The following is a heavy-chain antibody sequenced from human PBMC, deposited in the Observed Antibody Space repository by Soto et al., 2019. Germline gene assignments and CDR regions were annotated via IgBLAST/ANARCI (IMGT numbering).Heavy chain of an antibody. Sequence: QVQLVQSGAEVKKPGASVKVSCKASGYTFTSYGISWVRQAPGQGLEWMGWISAYNGNTNYAQKLQGRVTMTTDTTTSTAYEERRMRSSDDTAVYCWATQGSCWYYYYGMDVWGQGTTVTVSS. D-gene: IGHD1-26*01. CDR1: GYTFTSYG. J-gene: IGHJ6*02. CDR2: ISAYNGNT. V-gene: IGHV1-18*01. CDR3: ATQGSCWYYYYGMDV.